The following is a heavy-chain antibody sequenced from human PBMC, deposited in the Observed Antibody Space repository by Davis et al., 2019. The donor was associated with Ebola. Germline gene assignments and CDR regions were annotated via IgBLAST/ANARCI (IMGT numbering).Heavy chain of an antibody. CDR2: LSYGGTT. CDR3: ARGGGYGKGIDY. Sequence: LRLSCTVSGGSISSGGYFWSWIRQHPGKDLESIGYLSYGGTTYYNPSLKSRLTISVDTSKNQLSLRLSSATAADTAVYYCARGGGYGKGIDYWGQGTLVVVSS. V-gene: IGHV4-31*03. CDR1: GGSISSGGYF. J-gene: IGHJ4*02. D-gene: IGHD5-12*01.